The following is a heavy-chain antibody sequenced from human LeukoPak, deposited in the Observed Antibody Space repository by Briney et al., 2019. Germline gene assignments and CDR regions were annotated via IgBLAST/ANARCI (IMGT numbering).Heavy chain of an antibody. J-gene: IGHJ4*02. CDR3: ARAQDTATALGYLDY. CDR1: GGSFSGYY. Sequence: PSETLSLTCAVYGGSFSGYYWSWIRQPPGKGLEWIGEINHSGSTIYNPSLKSRVTISVDTSKNQFSLKLSSVTAADTAVYYCARAQDTATALGYLDYWGQGTLVTVSS. D-gene: IGHD3-22*01. CDR2: INHSGST. V-gene: IGHV4-34*01.